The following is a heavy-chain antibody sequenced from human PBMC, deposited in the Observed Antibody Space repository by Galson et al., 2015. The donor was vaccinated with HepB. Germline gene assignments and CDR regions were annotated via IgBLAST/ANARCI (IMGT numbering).Heavy chain of an antibody. J-gene: IGHJ6*02. Sequence: SLRLSCAGSGYTFSNFAMNWVRQAPGKGLEWVAIMSGDGSNTYYDESVKGRFTISRDNSKNTLFLRMNSLRAEDTAVYYCTKGLGLGTYGMDVWGQGTTVTVSS. CDR1: GYTFSNFA. CDR2: MSGDGSNT. D-gene: IGHD7-27*01. V-gene: IGHV3-23*03. CDR3: TKGLGLGTYGMDV.